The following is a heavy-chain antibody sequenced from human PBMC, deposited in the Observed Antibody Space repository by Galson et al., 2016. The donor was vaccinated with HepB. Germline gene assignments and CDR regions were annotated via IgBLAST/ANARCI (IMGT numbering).Heavy chain of an antibody. Sequence: SLRLSCAASGLIVSNEYMNWVRQAPGKGLEWVAIISDDGSQKYYIDSVKGRFTISRENSRNTVSLQMNSLRPEDTGVYYCARGYYYDSSAYYRYEGSKDYFEYWGRGTLVTVSS. CDR3: ARGYYYDSSAYYRYEGSKDYFEY. CDR2: ISDDGSQK. D-gene: IGHD3-22*01. V-gene: IGHV3-30*03. CDR1: GLIVSNEY. J-gene: IGHJ4*02.